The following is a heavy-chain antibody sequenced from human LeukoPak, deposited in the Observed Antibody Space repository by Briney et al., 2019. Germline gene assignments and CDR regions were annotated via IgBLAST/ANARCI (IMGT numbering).Heavy chain of an antibody. Sequence: SETLSLTCTVSGGSINTFYWSWIRQPGGKGLDWIGRIYTRGNTNYNPSLKSRVTMSVDTSKNQFSLKVSSVTAADTAVYYCARHETYSSGWYDAFDIWGQGTMVTVSS. CDR2: IYTRGNT. J-gene: IGHJ3*02. CDR1: GGSINTFY. CDR3: ARHETYSSGWYDAFDI. D-gene: IGHD6-19*01. V-gene: IGHV4-4*07.